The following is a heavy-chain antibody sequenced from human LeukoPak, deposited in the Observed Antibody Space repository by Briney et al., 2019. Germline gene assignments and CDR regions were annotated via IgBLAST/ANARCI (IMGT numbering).Heavy chain of an antibody. V-gene: IGHV1-69*05. CDR1: GGTFSSYA. D-gene: IGHD1-26*01. CDR3: ASRKYSGSYYGRRGLDY. J-gene: IGHJ4*02. Sequence: ASVKVSCKASGGTFSSYAISWVRQAPGQGLEWMGGIIPIFGTANYAQKFQGRVTITTDESTSPAYMELSSLRSEDTAVYYCASRKYSGSYYGRRGLDYWGQGTLVTVSS. CDR2: IIPIFGTA.